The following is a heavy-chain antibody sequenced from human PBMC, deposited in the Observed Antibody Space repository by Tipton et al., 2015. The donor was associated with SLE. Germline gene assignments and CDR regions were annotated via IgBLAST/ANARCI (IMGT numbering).Heavy chain of an antibody. V-gene: IGHV1-8*02. CDR3: ARWSRRQRLIEGDYYYGLDV. Sequence: QLVQSGAKVKKPGASVKVSCKASGYTFTAYGIGWVRQAPGQGLEWMAWMSANNGYTKYAQNLQGRVTMTRNTSISTAYMELSSLRSEDTAVYYCARWSRRQRLIEGDYYYGLDVWGQGTTVTVAS. J-gene: IGHJ6*02. CDR2: MSANNGYT. CDR1: GYTFTAYG. D-gene: IGHD1-26*01.